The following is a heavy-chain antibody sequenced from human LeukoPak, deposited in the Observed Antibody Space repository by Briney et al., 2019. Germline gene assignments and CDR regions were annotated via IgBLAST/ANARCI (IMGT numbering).Heavy chain of an antibody. CDR3: ARDPPRIVVVVAATNYYGMDV. CDR1: GGTFNSYA. V-gene: IGHV1-18*01. D-gene: IGHD2-15*01. J-gene: IGHJ6*02. CDR2: ISAYNGNT. Sequence: ASVKVSCKASGGTFNSYAISWVRQAPGQGLEWMGWISAYNGNTNYAQKLQGRVTMTTDTSTSTAYMELRSLRSDDTAVCYCARDPPRIVVVVAATNYYGMDVWGQGTTVTVSS.